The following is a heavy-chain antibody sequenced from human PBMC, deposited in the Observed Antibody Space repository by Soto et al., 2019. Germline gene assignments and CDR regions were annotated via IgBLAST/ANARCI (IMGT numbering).Heavy chain of an antibody. J-gene: IGHJ5*02. V-gene: IGHV4-4*02. CDR2: IYHSGST. D-gene: IGHD6-13*01. CDR1: GGSISSSNW. Sequence: PSETLSLTCAVSGGSISSSNWWSWVRQPPGKGLECIGEIYHSGSTNYNPSLKSRVTISVDKSKNQFSLKLSSVTAADTAVYYCARAKRIVAASGWFDPWGQGTLVTVSS. CDR3: ARAKRIVAASGWFDP.